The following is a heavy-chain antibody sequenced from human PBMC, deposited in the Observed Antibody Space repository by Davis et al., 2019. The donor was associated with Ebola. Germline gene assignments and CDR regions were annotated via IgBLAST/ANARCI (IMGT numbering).Heavy chain of an antibody. CDR3: ARGGMGVTTARFDP. D-gene: IGHD4/OR15-4a*01. V-gene: IGHV1-46*01. J-gene: IGHJ5*02. CDR2: INAAAGLP. Sequence: ASVKVSCKASGYTFTRHYIHWVRQAPGQGLEWMGIINAAAGLPTNAQKFQGRLTMTTDTSTGTAYMELSSLRSEDAALYYCARGGMGVTTARFDPWGQGTLVTVSS. CDR1: GYTFTRHY.